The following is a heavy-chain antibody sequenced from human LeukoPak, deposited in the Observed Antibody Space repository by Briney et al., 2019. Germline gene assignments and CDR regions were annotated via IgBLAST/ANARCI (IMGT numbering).Heavy chain of an antibody. CDR2: INPNSGGT. CDR3: ARDRSSSWSNGPLDY. D-gene: IGHD6-13*01. Sequence: ASVKVSCKASGYNFNDYYIHWVRQAPGQGLEWMGWINPNSGGTNYAQKFQGRVTMTRDTSISTAYMELSRLRSDDTAVYYCARDRSSSWSNGPLDYWGQGTLVTVSS. CDR1: GYNFNDYY. J-gene: IGHJ4*02. V-gene: IGHV1-2*02.